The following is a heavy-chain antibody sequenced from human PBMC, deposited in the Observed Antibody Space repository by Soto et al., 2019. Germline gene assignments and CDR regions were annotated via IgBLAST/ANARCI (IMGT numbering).Heavy chain of an antibody. CDR3: ARDPYY. CDR2: IYSGGST. V-gene: IGHV3-66*01. J-gene: IGHJ4*02. Sequence: EVQLVESGGGLVQPGGSLRLSCVVSGFTFSSNSLSGVRQAPGKGLEWVSVIYSGGSTYYADSVKGRFTISRDNSKNTLYLQMNSLRAEDTAVYYCARDPYYWGQGTLVTVSS. CDR1: GFTFSSNS.